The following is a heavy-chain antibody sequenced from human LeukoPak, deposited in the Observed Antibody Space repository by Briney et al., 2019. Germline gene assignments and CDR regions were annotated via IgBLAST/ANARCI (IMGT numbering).Heavy chain of an antibody. J-gene: IGHJ4*02. CDR3: ARLRLTGTTPQYFDY. CDR2: INHSGST. Sequence: SETLSLTCAVYGGCFSGYYWSWIRQPPGKGLEWIGEINHSGSTNYNPSLKSRVTISVDTSKNQFSLKLSSVTAADTAVYYCARLRLTGTTPQYFDYWGQGTLVTVSS. D-gene: IGHD1-20*01. CDR1: GGCFSGYY. V-gene: IGHV4-34*01.